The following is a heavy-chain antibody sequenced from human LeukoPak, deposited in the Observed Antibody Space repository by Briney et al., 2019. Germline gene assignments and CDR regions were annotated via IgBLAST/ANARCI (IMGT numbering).Heavy chain of an antibody. CDR3: AREEDCSGGICYLGNAFDI. D-gene: IGHD2-15*01. CDR1: GGSFSGYY. J-gene: IGHJ3*02. Sequence: SETLSLTCAVYGGSFSGYYWSWIRQPPGKGLEWIGEINHRGSTNYNASLKSRVTISVDTSKNQFSLKLSSVTAADTAVYYCAREEDCSGGICYLGNAFDIWGQGTMVTVSS. CDR2: INHRGST. V-gene: IGHV4-34*01.